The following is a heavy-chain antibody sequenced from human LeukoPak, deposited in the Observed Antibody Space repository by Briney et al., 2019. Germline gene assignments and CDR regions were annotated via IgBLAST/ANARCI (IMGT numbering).Heavy chain of an antibody. J-gene: IGHJ5*01. V-gene: IGHV4-59*08. CDR2: IYYSGST. Sequence: SETLSLTCTVSGGSISSYYWSWIQQPPGKGLEWIGYIYYSGSTNYNPSLKSRVTISVDTSKNQFSLKLSSVTAADTAVYYCARQVDDYGDYVRFDSWGQGTLVTVSS. CDR3: ARQVDDYGDYVRFDS. D-gene: IGHD4-17*01. CDR1: GGSISSYY.